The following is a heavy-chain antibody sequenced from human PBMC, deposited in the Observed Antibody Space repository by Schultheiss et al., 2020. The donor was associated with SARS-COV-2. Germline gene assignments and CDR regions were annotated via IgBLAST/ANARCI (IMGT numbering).Heavy chain of an antibody. CDR1: GFTFSSYE. D-gene: IGHD4-23*01. Sequence: GGSLRLSCAASGFTFSSYEMNWVRQAPGKGLEWVAVISYDGSNKYYADSVKGRFTISRDNSKNTLYLQMNSLRAEDTAVYYCATEGAATYGGNSMRWFDPWGQGTLVTVSS. CDR2: ISYDGSNK. CDR3: ATEGAATYGGNSMRWFDP. J-gene: IGHJ5*02. V-gene: IGHV3-30-3*01.